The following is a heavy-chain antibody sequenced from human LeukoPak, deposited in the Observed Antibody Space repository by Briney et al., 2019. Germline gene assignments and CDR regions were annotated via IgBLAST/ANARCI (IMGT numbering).Heavy chain of an antibody. J-gene: IGHJ4*02. Sequence: PSETLSLTCAVYGGSFSGYYWSWIRQPPGKGLEWIGEINHSGSTNYNPPLKSRVTISVDTSKNQFSLKLSSVTAADTAVYYCASSAQVAAVPYHYWGQGTLVTVSS. CDR2: INHSGST. D-gene: IGHD1-26*01. CDR3: ASSAQVAAVPYHY. CDR1: GGSFSGYY. V-gene: IGHV4-34*01.